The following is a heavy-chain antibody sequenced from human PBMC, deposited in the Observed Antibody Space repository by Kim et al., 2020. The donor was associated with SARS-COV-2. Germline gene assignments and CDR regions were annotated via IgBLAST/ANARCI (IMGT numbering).Heavy chain of an antibody. CDR1: GFTFSSYG. CDR3: AREGYSYVLDNWFDP. CDR2: IWYDGSNK. V-gene: IGHV3-33*01. J-gene: IGHJ5*02. Sequence: GGSLRLSCAASGFTFSSYGMHWVRQAPGKGLEWVAVIWYDGSNKYYADSVKGRFTISRDNSKNTLYLQMNSLRAEDTAVYYCAREGYSYVLDNWFDPWGQGTLVTVSS. D-gene: IGHD5-18*01.